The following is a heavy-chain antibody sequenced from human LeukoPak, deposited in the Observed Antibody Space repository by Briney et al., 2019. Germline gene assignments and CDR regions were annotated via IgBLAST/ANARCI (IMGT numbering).Heavy chain of an antibody. CDR1: GGTFSSYA. CDR3: ATRWGNEYYFDY. J-gene: IGHJ4*02. D-gene: IGHD1-1*01. Sequence: SVKVSCKASGGTFSSYAISWVRQAPGQGLEWTGGIIPIFGTANYAQKFQGRVTITADESTSTAYMELSSLRSEDTAVYYCATRWGNEYYFDYWGQGTLVTVSS. CDR2: IIPIFGTA. V-gene: IGHV1-69*13.